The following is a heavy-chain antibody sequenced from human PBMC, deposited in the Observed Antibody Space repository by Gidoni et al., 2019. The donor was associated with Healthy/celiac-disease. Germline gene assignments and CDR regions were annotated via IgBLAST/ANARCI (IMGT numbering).Heavy chain of an antibody. D-gene: IGHD6-13*01. Sequence: EVQLVESGGGLVQPGGSLRLSCSAPGFTFSSYAMHWVRQAPGKGLEYVSAISSNGGSTYYADSVKGRFTISRDNSKNTLYLQMSSLRAEDTAVYYCVKAPGYSSSWGWFDPWGQGTLVTVSS. V-gene: IGHV3-64D*06. CDR2: ISSNGGST. J-gene: IGHJ5*02. CDR1: GFTFSSYA. CDR3: VKAPGYSSSWGWFDP.